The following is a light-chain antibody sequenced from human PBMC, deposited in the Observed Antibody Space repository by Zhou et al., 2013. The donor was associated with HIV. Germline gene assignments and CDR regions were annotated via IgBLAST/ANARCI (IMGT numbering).Light chain of an antibody. V-gene: IGKV3-11*01. CDR3: QQRSDWLT. CDR2: DAS. CDR1: QSVDSY. Sequence: EIVLTQSPATLSLSPGERATLSCRASQSVDSYLAWYQQKRGQPPRLLIYDASNRAPGIPPRFSATGSETEFTLTISGLEPEDFAIYYCQQRSDWLTFGGGSRVEIK. J-gene: IGKJ4*01.